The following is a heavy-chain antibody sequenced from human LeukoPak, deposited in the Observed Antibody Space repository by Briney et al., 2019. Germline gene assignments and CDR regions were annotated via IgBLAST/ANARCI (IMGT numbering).Heavy chain of an antibody. CDR3: AKVTRDYQPSYYYGMDV. D-gene: IGHD2-2*01. J-gene: IGHJ6*02. V-gene: IGHV3-23*01. CDR1: GFTFSNHA. Sequence: GGSLRLSCAASGFTFSNHAMSWVRQAPGKGLEWVSAISGGGGSTYFADSVKGRFTISRDNSKNTLYLQMNSLRAEDAAVYYCAKVTRDYQPSYYYGMDVWGQGTTVTVSS. CDR2: ISGGGGST.